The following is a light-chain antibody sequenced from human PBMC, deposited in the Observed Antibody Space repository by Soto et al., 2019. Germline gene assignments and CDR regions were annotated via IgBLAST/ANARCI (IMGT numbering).Light chain of an antibody. Sequence: DIQMTQSPSSLSAYVGDSVTITCRASQSITTWLAWYQQRPGKAPKLLIYAASSLQSGVPSRFSGSGSGTEFTLTISSLQPEDFATYYCLQHNSYPLTFGGGTKVDIK. CDR3: LQHNSYPLT. CDR1: QSITTW. V-gene: IGKV1-17*01. J-gene: IGKJ4*01. CDR2: AAS.